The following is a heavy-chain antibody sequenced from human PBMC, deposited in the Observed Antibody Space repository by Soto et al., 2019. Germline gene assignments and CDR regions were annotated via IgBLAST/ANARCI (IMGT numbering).Heavy chain of an antibody. CDR1: GYTFFTYD. V-gene: IGHV1-18*01. Sequence: QVPLVQSGVEVKTPGASVKVSCQASGYTFFTYDISWVRQAPGQGLEWMGWISTYSDDTKYAQKFQGRVTMTTDTSTTTAYLELTSVRCDDTSVYYCASNHGLTPSEKWFDPWGQGTVVTVSS. D-gene: IGHD3-16*01. CDR2: ISTYSDDT. J-gene: IGHJ5*02. CDR3: ASNHGLTPSEKWFDP.